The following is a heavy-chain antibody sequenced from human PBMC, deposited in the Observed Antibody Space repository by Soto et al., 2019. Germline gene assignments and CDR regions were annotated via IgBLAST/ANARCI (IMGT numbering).Heavy chain of an antibody. CDR2: ISSSSSYI. Sequence: EVQLVESGGGLVKPGGSLRLSCAASGFTFSSYSMNWVRQAPGRGLEWVSSISSSSSYIYYADSVKGRFTISRDNAKNSLYLQMNSLRAEDTAVYYRARDVDGSGSMDVWGQGTTVTVSS. CDR3: ARDVDGSGSMDV. J-gene: IGHJ6*02. D-gene: IGHD3-10*01. CDR1: GFTFSSYS. V-gene: IGHV3-21*01.